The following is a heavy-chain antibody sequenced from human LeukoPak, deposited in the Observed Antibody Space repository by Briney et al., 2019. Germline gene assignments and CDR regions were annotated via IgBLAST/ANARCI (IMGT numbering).Heavy chain of an antibody. CDR1: GGSISGYY. D-gene: IGHD5-24*01. CDR3: ARHPPRESRGNAFDI. J-gene: IGHJ3*02. CDR2: IYASGST. V-gene: IGHV4-4*09. Sequence: SETLSLTCTVSGGSISGYYWTWIRQPPGKGLECIGYIYASGSTNYNPSLKSRVTISVDTSKNQFSLKLSSVTAADTALYYCARHPPRESRGNAFDIWGQGTVVTVSS.